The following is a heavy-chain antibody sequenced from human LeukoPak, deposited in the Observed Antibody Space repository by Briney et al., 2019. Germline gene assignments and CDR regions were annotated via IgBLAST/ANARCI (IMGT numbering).Heavy chain of an antibody. V-gene: IGHV3-23*01. D-gene: IGHD1-26*01. CDR1: GFIFSTYS. Sequence: GGSLRLSCTASGFIFSTYSMIWVRQAPGKGLEWVSSISSTSGNKYYADSVKGRFTISRDNSKNTLYLQMNSLRAEDTAVYYCAKDRETSFDYWGQGTLVTVSS. CDR2: ISSTSGNK. J-gene: IGHJ4*02. CDR3: AKDRETSFDY.